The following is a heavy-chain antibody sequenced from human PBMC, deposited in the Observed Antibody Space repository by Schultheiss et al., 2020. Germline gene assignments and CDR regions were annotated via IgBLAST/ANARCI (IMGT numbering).Heavy chain of an antibody. J-gene: IGHJ5*02. V-gene: IGHV4-59*01. Sequence: SETLSLTCSVSGGSIRSSYWSWIRHPPGKGLEWIGYIHYSGSTDYIPSLKSRVTISVDTSKNQFSLKLSSVTAADTAVYYCARGYGDLTNWFDPWGQGTLVNVYS. CDR2: IHYSGST. CDR1: GGSIRSSY. D-gene: IGHD4-17*01. CDR3: ARGYGDLTNWFDP.